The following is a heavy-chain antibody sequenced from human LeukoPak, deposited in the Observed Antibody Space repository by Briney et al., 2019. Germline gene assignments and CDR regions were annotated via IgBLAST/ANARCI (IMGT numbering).Heavy chain of an antibody. V-gene: IGHV4-61*10. J-gene: IGHJ4*02. D-gene: IGHD2-2*01. CDR2: INHSGST. Sequence: SETLSLTCTVSGGSISSGSYYWSWIRQPAGKGLEWIGEINHSGSTNYNPSLKSRVTISVETSKNQFSLNLESVTAADTAIYYCVGEGAGSTYHYWGQGTLVTVSS. CDR3: VGEGAGSTYHY. CDR1: GGSISSGSYY.